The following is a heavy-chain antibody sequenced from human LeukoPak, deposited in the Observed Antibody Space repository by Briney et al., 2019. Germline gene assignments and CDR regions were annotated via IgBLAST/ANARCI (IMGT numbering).Heavy chain of an antibody. CDR2: IIPIFGTA. CDR3: ASSGLSSSSSNFDY. CDR1: GGTFSSYA. V-gene: IGHV1-69*05. Sequence: GASVKVSCKASGGTFSSYAISWVRQAPGQGLEWMGGIIPIFGTANYAQKFQGRVTITTDESTSTPYMELSSLRSEDTAVYYCASSGLSSSSSNFDYWGQGTLVTVSS. J-gene: IGHJ4*02. D-gene: IGHD6-6*01.